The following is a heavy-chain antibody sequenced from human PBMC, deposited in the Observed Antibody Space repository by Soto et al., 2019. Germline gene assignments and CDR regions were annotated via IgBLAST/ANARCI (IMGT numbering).Heavy chain of an antibody. J-gene: IGHJ6*02. CDR2: VYNSGST. V-gene: IGHV4-59*01. Sequence: LSLTCSVSGGFISNYYWTWIRQSPGKGLEWIGYVYNSGSTKYNPSLKSRVSISIDTSKNQFSLKLSSVTAADTAVYYCARGGVVVVSYALDAWGQGTTVTVSS. CDR3: ARGGVVVVSYALDA. CDR1: GGFISNYY. D-gene: IGHD2-21*01.